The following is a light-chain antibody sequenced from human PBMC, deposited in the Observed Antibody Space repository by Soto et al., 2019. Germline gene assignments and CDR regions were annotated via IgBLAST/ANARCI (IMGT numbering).Light chain of an antibody. CDR2: DAS. Sequence: EIVLTQSPATLSLSPGERATLSCRASQSVSSYFAWYQQKPGQAPRLLIYDASNRATGIPARFSGSGSGTDFPLTISSLEPEDFAVYHCQQRSNWITFGQGTRLEIK. J-gene: IGKJ5*01. CDR3: QQRSNWIT. CDR1: QSVSSY. V-gene: IGKV3-11*01.